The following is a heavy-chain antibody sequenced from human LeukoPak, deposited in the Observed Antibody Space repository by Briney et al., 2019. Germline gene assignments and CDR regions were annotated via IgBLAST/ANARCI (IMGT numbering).Heavy chain of an antibody. CDR1: GFTFSSYW. J-gene: IGHJ4*02. V-gene: IGHV3-74*01. D-gene: IGHD2-2*01. Sequence: GGSLRLSCAASGFTFSSYWMHWVRQAPGKGLVWVSRINTDGSSTSYADSVKGRFTISRDNAKNTLYLQMNSLRAEDTAVYYCAKGHHAYCSSTSCYFDYWGQGTLVTVSS. CDR3: AKGHHAYCSSTSCYFDY. CDR2: INTDGSST.